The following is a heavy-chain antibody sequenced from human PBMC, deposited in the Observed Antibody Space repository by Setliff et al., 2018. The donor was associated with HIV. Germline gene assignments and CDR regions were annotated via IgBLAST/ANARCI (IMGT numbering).Heavy chain of an antibody. CDR2: LSGSGGST. D-gene: IGHD3-10*01. Sequence: PGGSLRLSCAASELTFSNYAMTWVRQAPGKGLEWVSSLSGSGGSTYYADSVKGRFTISRDNAKNTLYLQMNSLRAEDTAVYYCARGVRGASVFNYWGQGTQVTVSS. J-gene: IGHJ4*02. CDR3: ARGVRGASVFNY. V-gene: IGHV3-23*01. CDR1: ELTFSNYA.